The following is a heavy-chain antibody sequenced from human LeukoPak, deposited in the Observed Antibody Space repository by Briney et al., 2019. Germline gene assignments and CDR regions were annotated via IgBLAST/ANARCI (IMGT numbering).Heavy chain of an antibody. J-gene: IGHJ4*02. CDR2: INPSGGST. CDR3: ARDHDPYYYDSSGYQFDY. V-gene: IGHV1-46*01. Sequence: ASVKVSCKASGYTFTSYYMHWVRQAPGQGLEWMGIINPSGGSTSYAQKFQGRVTMTRDTSTSTVYMELSSLRSEDTAVYYCARDHDPYYYDSSGYQFDYWGQGTLVTVSS. CDR1: GYTFTSYY. D-gene: IGHD3-22*01.